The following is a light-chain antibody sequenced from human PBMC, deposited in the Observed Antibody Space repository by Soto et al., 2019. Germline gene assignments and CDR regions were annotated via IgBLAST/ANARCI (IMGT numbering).Light chain of an antibody. CDR1: QNVGSQ. CDR2: AAS. V-gene: IGKV3-20*01. CDR3: QQYGYSSWT. Sequence: IVLTRSPVSLSLSPGERATLSCRASQNVGSQLAWFQQKPGQAPRILIFAASGRATGIPDRFSGSGSGTDFTLTISRLEPEDFAVYYCQQYGYSSWTFGQGTKVDIK. J-gene: IGKJ1*01.